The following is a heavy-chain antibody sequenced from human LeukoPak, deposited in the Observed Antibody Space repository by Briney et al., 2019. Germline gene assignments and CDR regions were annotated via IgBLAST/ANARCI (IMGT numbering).Heavy chain of an antibody. V-gene: IGHV4-4*07. CDR1: GGSISSYY. D-gene: IGHD3-16*01. CDR2: IYTSGST. Sequence: SETLSLTCTVSGGSISSYYWTWIRQPAGKGLEWIGRIYTSGSTNYNPSLKSRVTISVDKSKNQFSLKLSSVTAADTAMYYCATYKPGGWFDPWGQGTLVTVSS. CDR3: ATYKPGGWFDP. J-gene: IGHJ5*02.